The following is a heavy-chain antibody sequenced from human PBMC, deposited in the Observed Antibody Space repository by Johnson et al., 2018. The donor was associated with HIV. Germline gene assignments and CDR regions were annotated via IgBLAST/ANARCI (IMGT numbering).Heavy chain of an antibody. CDR1: GLTVSINY. CDR2: IWYDGANK. V-gene: IGHV3-33*08. Sequence: VQLVESGGGVVQPGRSLRLSCAASGLTVSINYMSWVRQAPGKGLEWVAVIWYDGANKYYADSVKGRFTISRDNSKNTLYLQMNSLRAEDTAVYYCARPQGTGDAFDIWGQGTMVTVSS. D-gene: IGHD1-1*01. J-gene: IGHJ3*02. CDR3: ARPQGTGDAFDI.